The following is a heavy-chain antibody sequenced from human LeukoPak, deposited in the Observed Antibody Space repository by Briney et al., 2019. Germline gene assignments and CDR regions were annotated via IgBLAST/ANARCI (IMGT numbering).Heavy chain of an antibody. CDR1: GGSFSGYY. CDR2: INHSGST. J-gene: IGHJ6*03. Sequence: SETLSLTCAVYGGSFSGYYWSWIRQPPGKGLEWIGEINHSGSTNYNPSLKSRVTISVDTFKNQFSLKLSSVTAADTAVYYCARLLRGIAAAGPLRPYYYYYMDVWGKGTTVTISS. V-gene: IGHV4-34*01. D-gene: IGHD6-13*01. CDR3: ARLLRGIAAAGPLRPYYYYYMDV.